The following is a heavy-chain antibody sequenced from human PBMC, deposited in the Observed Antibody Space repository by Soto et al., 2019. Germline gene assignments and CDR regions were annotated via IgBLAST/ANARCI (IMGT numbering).Heavy chain of an antibody. V-gene: IGHV1-8*01. Sequence: ASVKVSCKASGYTFTSYGVNWVRQATGQGLEWMGWMNPNTGNTGYAQNLQGRVTMTRNPAISTAYMELSSLSFDDTAVYFCARADRYGSGSYYFDYWGQGTLVTVSS. CDR3: ARADRYGSGSYYFDY. CDR1: GYTFTSYG. J-gene: IGHJ4*02. D-gene: IGHD3-10*01. CDR2: MNPNTGNT.